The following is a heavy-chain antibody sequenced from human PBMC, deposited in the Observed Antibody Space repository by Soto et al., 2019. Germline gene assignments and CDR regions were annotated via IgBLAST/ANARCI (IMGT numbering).Heavy chain of an antibody. CDR1: GGTFSSYA. CDR3: ARVSSSAMVDYYYYYGMDV. CDR2: IIPIFGTA. J-gene: IGHJ6*02. Sequence: SVKVSCKASGGTFSSYAISWVRQAPGQGLEWMGGIIPIFGTANYAQKFQGRVTISADESTSTAYMELSSLRSEDTAVYYCARVSSSAMVDYYYYYGMDVWGQGTTVTVSS. V-gene: IGHV1-69*13. D-gene: IGHD5-18*01.